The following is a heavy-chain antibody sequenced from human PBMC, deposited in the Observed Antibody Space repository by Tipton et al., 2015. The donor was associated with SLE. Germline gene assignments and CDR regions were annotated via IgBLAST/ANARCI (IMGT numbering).Heavy chain of an antibody. D-gene: IGHD4-23*01. CDR3: ARDQGADYGGNSDAFDI. V-gene: IGHV4-4*07. CDR1: GGSISSYY. J-gene: IGHJ3*02. Sequence: TLSLTCSVSGGSISSYYWSWIRQPAGGGLEWVGRIYTNENTNYNPSLKSRVTMSVDTSKNQFSLKLGSVTAADTAVYYCARDQGADYGGNSDAFDIWGQGTMVTVSS. CDR2: IYTNENT.